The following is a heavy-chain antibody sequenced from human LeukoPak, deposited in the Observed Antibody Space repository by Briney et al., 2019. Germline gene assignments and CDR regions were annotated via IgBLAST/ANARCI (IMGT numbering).Heavy chain of an antibody. CDR2: IYYSGNT. CDR1: GYSISSGYY. Sequence: SETLSLTCTVSGYSISSGYYWGWIRQPPGKGLEWIGSIYYSGNTNDNPSLKSRVTISVDTSKNQFSLKLSSVTAADTAVYFCAREVFLDGYHDYWGQGTLVTVSS. V-gene: IGHV4-38-2*02. D-gene: IGHD3-3*01. J-gene: IGHJ4*02. CDR3: AREVFLDGYHDY.